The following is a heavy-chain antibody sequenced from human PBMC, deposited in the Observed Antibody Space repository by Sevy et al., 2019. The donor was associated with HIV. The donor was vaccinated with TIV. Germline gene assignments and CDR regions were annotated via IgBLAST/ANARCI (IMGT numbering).Heavy chain of an antibody. V-gene: IGHV3-7*01. CDR3: ARLYSSSSGRGLDN. CDR1: GFTFGSYW. J-gene: IGHJ4*02. Sequence: GGSLRLSCAASGFTFGSYWMTWVRQAPGKGLEWVANIKEDGSGRFYVDSVKGRFTVSRDNAKNSQYLQMNNLRGEDTALYYCARLYSSSSGRGLDNWGQGALVTVSS. D-gene: IGHD6-6*01. CDR2: IKEDGSGR.